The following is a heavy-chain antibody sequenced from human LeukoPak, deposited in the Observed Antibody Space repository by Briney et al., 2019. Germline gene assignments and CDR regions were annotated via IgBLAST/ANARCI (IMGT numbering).Heavy chain of an antibody. J-gene: IGHJ5*02. CDR2: IYYSGST. V-gene: IGHV4-59*01. D-gene: IGHD2-2*01. Sequence: SETLSLTCTVSGGSISSYYWSWIRQPPGKGLEWIGYIYYSGSTNYNPSLKSRVTISIDTSKNQFSLELSSVTAADTAVYFCARDYCTNTICGAAGNWFDPWGQGTLVTVSS. CDR1: GGSISSYY. CDR3: ARDYCTNTICGAAGNWFDP.